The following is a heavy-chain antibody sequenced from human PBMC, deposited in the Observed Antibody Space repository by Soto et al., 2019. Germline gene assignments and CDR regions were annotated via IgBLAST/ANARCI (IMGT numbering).Heavy chain of an antibody. J-gene: IGHJ4*02. CDR2: IYYSGST. V-gene: IGHV4-31*03. CDR1: GGSISSGGYY. Sequence: PSETLSLTCTVSGGSISSGGYYWSWIRQHPGKGLEWIGYIYYSGSTYYNPSLKSRVTISVDTSKNQFSLKLSSVTAAATAVYYCARPFGVAAAGPFDYWGQGTLVTVSS. D-gene: IGHD6-13*01. CDR3: ARPFGVAAAGPFDY.